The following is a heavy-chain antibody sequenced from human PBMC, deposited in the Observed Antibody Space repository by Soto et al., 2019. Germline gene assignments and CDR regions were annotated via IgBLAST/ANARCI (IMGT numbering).Heavy chain of an antibody. Sequence: PXESLKISCKGSGYSFTSYWIAWVRQMPGKGLEWMGIIYPGDSNTKYSPSFQGQVTISRDNSKNTLFLQMSSLRVEDTAVYYCARDLAARPGPKGYWGQGTLVTVSS. CDR2: IYPGDSNT. V-gene: IGHV5-51*01. CDR1: GYSFTSYW. D-gene: IGHD6-6*01. CDR3: ARDLAARPGPKGY. J-gene: IGHJ4*02.